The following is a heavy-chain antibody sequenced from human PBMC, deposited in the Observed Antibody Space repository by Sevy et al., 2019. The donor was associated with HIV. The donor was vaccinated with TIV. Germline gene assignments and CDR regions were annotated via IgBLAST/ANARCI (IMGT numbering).Heavy chain of an antibody. CDR3: ARGGSGDYYYYGVDV. CDR1: GFTFRNFG. CDR2: VSYDGSSK. J-gene: IGHJ6*02. D-gene: IGHD3-10*01. V-gene: IGHV3-30*03. Sequence: GESLKISCVGSGFTFRNFGVHWLRQAPGKGLEWLSVVSYDGSSKYYVVSVKGRFIVSRDNSKNTLYLQMNSLRTEDTAVYYCARGGSGDYYYYGVDVWGQGTTVTVSS.